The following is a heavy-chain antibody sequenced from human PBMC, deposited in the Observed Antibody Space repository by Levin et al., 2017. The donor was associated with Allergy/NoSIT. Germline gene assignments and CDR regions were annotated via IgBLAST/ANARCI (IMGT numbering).Heavy chain of an antibody. CDR2: ISASGDAT. V-gene: IGHV3-23*01. CDR1: GFTFKNYV. D-gene: IGHD2-15*01. CDR3: AKDCYMDRPRILC. Sequence: HPGGSLRLSCAASGFTFKNYVMSWVRQAPGKGLEWVSSISASGDATYDADSVNGRFSISRDNSKNTLYLQMNTLRAEDTATYFCAKDCYMDRPRILCWGQGTLVTVSS. J-gene: IGHJ4*02.